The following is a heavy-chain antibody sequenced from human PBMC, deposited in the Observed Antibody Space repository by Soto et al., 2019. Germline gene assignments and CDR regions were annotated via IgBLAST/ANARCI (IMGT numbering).Heavy chain of an antibody. CDR3: ARVRSRTFDY. V-gene: IGHV1-18*01. Sequence: QVQLVQSGAEVKKPGASVKVSCKASGYTFTNYAIGWVRQAPGQGLEWMGWISGHNGITNYAQKLQGRVTMTTDTSTSTTYMEVRSLRSDDTAVYYCARVRSRTFDYWGQGTLVTASS. CDR1: GYTFTNYA. CDR2: ISGHNGIT. J-gene: IGHJ4*02.